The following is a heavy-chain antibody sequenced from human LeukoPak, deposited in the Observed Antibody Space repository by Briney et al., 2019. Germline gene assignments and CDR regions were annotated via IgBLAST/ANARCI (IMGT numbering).Heavy chain of an antibody. Sequence: SETLSPTCTVSGGSISSYYWSWIRQPPGKGLEYIGYIYYSGSTNYNPSLKSRVTISVDSSKNQFSLKLSSVTAADTAVYYCARDKVAVAGNYYYYGMDVWGQGTTVTVSS. CDR1: GGSISSYY. D-gene: IGHD6-19*01. CDR2: IYYSGST. CDR3: ARDKVAVAGNYYYYGMDV. V-gene: IGHV4-59*01. J-gene: IGHJ6*02.